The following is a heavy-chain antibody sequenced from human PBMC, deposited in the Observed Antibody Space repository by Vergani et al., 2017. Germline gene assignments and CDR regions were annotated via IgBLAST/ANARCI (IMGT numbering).Heavy chain of an antibody. CDR3: ARDFGSATALGGVHAFDI. D-gene: IGHD3-16*01. J-gene: IGHJ3*02. V-gene: IGHV3-23*04. Sequence: EVQLVESGGGLVKPGGSLRLSCAASGFTFSSYAMSWVRQAPGKGLEWVSAISGSGGSTYYADSVKGRFTISRDNSKNTLYLQMNSLRAEDTAVYYCARDFGSATALGGVHAFDIWGQGTMVTVSS. CDR1: GFTFSSYA. CDR2: ISGSGGST.